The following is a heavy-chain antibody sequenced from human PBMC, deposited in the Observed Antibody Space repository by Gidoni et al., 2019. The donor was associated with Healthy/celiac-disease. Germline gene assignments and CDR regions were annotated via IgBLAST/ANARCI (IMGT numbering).Heavy chain of an antibody. CDR3: AKAYYDFWSGYYFPIDY. J-gene: IGHJ4*02. V-gene: IGHV3-23*01. Sequence: EVQLLESGGGLVQPGGSLRLSCAASGFTFSSYAMSWVRQAPGKGLGWVPAISGSGGSTYYADSVKGRFTISRDNSKNTLYLQMNSLRAEDTAVYYCAKAYYDFWSGYYFPIDYWGQGTLVTVSS. D-gene: IGHD3-3*01. CDR2: ISGSGGST. CDR1: GFTFSSYA.